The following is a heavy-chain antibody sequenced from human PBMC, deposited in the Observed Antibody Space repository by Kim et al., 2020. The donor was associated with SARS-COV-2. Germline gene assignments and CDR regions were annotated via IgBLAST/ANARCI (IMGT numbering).Heavy chain of an antibody. CDR2: IYYSGST. V-gene: IGHV4-39*01. J-gene: IGHJ5*02. CDR3: ASSGWDIDNTWFDP. CDR1: GGSISSSSYY. Sequence: SETLSLTCTVSGGSISSSSYYWGWIRQPPGKGLEWIGSIYYSGSTYYNPSLNSRVTISVDTTKNQFSLKLSSVTAADTVVYYCASSGWDIDNTWFDPWGQGTLVTVSS. D-gene: IGHD6-19*01.